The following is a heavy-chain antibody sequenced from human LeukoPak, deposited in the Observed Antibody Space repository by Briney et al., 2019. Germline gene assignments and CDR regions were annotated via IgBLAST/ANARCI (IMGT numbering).Heavy chain of an antibody. D-gene: IGHD1-26*01. J-gene: IGHJ5*02. CDR3: ARDGVKVGAGGWFDP. CDR2: VFYIGST. Sequence: SETLSLTCTVSGGSISGYYWTWIRQPPGKGLEWIGYVFYIGSTNYNPSLQSRVTISLETSKNQFSLRLTSVTAADTAVYYCARDGVKVGAGGWFDPWGQGTLVTVSS. V-gene: IGHV4-59*01. CDR1: GGSISGYY.